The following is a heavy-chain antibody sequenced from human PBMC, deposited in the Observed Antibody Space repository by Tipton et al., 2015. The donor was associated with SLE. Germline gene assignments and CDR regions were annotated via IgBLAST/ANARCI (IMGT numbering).Heavy chain of an antibody. CDR2: IYYSGST. J-gene: IGHJ4*02. CDR1: GGSISSYY. Sequence: TLSLTCTVSGGSISSYYWSWIRRPPGKGLEWIGYIYYSGSTNYNPSLKSRVTISVDTSKNQFSLKLSSVTAADTAVYYCARVHPWGLFDYWGQGTLVTVSS. D-gene: IGHD3-16*01. V-gene: IGHV4-59*01. CDR3: ARVHPWGLFDY.